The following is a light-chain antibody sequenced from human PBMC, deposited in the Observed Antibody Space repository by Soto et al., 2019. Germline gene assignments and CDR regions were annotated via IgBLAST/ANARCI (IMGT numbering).Light chain of an antibody. V-gene: IGLV2-23*02. J-gene: IGLJ3*02. CDR1: SSDVGSYNL. CDR2: EVS. Sequence: QSALTQPASVSGSPGQSITISCTGTSSDVGSYNLVSWYQQHPGKAPKLMIYEVSKRPSGVSNRFSGSKSGNTASLTISGLQAEDEAHYYCCSYAGSSTLVFGGGTKVTVL. CDR3: CSYAGSSTLV.